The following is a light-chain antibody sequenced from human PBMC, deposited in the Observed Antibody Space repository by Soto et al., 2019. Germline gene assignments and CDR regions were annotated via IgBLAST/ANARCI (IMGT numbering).Light chain of an antibody. CDR3: QQFHYWWT. CDR2: DVS. CDR1: QSVGTQ. V-gene: IGKV3-15*01. J-gene: IGKJ1*01. Sequence: VRTQSPATLSVSPGERATLSCRASQSVGTQLAWYQLKPGQAPRLLMYDVSTRATGIPARFSGSGSGTEFTLTISSLQSEDFAFYYCQQFHYWWTFGQGTKVDIK.